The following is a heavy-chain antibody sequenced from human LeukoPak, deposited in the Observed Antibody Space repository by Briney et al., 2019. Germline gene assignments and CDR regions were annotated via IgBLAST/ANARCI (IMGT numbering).Heavy chain of an antibody. J-gene: IGHJ4*02. CDR3: ATLYSSSWYGSGNYFDY. CDR1: GYTFTSYY. Sequence: GASVKVSCKASGYTFTSYYMHWVRQAPGQGLEWMGVINPSGGSTSYEQKFQGRVTMTRDTSPSTVYMELSSLRSEDTAVYYCATLYSSSWYGSGNYFDYWGQGTLVTVSS. D-gene: IGHD6-13*01. CDR2: INPSGGST. V-gene: IGHV1-46*01.